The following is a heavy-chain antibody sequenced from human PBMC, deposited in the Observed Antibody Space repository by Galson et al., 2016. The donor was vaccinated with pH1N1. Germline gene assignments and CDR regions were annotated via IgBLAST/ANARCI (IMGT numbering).Heavy chain of an antibody. J-gene: IGHJ6*02. CDR1: GDTFSNYA. V-gene: IGHV1-69*13. CDR3: ARGGTLSDFWSNYYPYGMDV. D-gene: IGHD3-3*01. CDR2: IIPKFGST. Sequence: SVKVSCKASGDTFSNYAITWVRQAPGQGLQWMGGIIPKFGSTTESQELEGRVTFSADASTEIVFMELNSLRSEETAVYYCARGGTLSDFWSNYYPYGMDVWGQGTTVTVSS.